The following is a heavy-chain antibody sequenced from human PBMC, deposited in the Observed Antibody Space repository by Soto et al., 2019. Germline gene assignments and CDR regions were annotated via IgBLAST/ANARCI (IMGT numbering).Heavy chain of an antibody. CDR1: GFTFSSYS. V-gene: IGHV3-21*01. J-gene: IGHJ4*02. CDR2: ISSSSYI. CDR3: ARAPVGATFDY. D-gene: IGHD1-26*01. Sequence: GSLRLSCAASGFTFSSYSMNWVRQAPGKGLEWVSSISSSSYIYYADSVKGRFTISRDNAKNSLYLQMNSLRAEDTAVYYCARAPVGATFDYWGQGTLVTVSS.